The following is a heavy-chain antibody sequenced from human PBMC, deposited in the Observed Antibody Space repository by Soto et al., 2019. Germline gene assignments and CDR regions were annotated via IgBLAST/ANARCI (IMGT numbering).Heavy chain of an antibody. CDR2: IYYSEST. J-gene: IGHJ4*02. CDR1: GGSISSYY. V-gene: IGHV4-59*01. D-gene: IGHD1-7*01. Sequence: QVQLQESGPGLVKPSETLSLTCTVPGGSISSYYWSWIRQPPGKGLDWMGCIYYSESTNYNPSLKSRVTISVDTSKNQFSLKLSSVTAADTAVYYCARAGYNWNYEYWGQGTLVTVSS. CDR3: ARAGYNWNYEY.